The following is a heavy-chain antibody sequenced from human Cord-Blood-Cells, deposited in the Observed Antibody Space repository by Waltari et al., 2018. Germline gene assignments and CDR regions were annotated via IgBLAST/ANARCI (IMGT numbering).Heavy chain of an antibody. Sequence: EVQLLESGGGLVQPGGSLRLSCAASGFTFSSYAMSWVRQAPGKGLEWVSAISGSGGSTYYADSVKGRFTISRDNSKNTLYLQMNSLRAENTAVYYCAKDPNPRPSYDFWSGQAVFDYWGQGTLVTVSS. CDR2: ISGSGGST. J-gene: IGHJ4*02. V-gene: IGHV3-23*01. CDR1: GFTFSSYA. D-gene: IGHD3-3*01. CDR3: AKDPNPRPSYDFWSGQAVFDY.